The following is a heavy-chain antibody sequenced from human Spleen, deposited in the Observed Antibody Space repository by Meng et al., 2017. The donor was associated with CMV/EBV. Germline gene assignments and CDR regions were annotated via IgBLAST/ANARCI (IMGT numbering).Heavy chain of an antibody. V-gene: IGHV4-61*02. J-gene: IGHJ4*02. CDR3: AREIDY. CDR2: IYTSGST. Sequence: QLQESGPRLVKPYQTLSLTSTVSGDSISSGSHYWSWIRQPAGKGLEWIGRIYTSGSTNYNPSLNSRVTISVDTSKNQFSLMLSSVTAADTAVYYCAREIDYWGQGTLVTVSS. CDR1: GDSISSGSHY.